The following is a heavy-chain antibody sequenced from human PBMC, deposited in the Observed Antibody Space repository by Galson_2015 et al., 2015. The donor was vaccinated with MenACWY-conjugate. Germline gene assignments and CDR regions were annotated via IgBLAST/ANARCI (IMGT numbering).Heavy chain of an antibody. J-gene: IGHJ6*02. CDR1: GFSFDDYG. D-gene: IGHD3-3*02. CDR3: AKDARSRSSFYYYGMDV. V-gene: IGHV3-20*04. Sequence: SLRLSCAASGFSFDDYGMNWVRQVPGKGLEWVSGISWNGGSTGYADSVKGRFTISRDNAKNSLYLRMNSLRAEDTAFYYCAKDARSRSSFYYYGMDVWGQGTTVTVSS. CDR2: ISWNGGST.